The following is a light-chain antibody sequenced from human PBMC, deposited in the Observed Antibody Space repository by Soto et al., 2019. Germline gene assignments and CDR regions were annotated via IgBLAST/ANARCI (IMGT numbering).Light chain of an antibody. CDR3: PQSYSSPYT. Sequence: DIQMTQSPSSLSASVGDRVTITCRASQTISNYLNWYQQKSGKAPKVLIYGASRLQSGVPSRYSGSGVGTDFTLTIRGLQTEDFATYYCPQSYSSPYTFGPGTKVEIK. V-gene: IGKV1-39*01. J-gene: IGKJ3*01. CDR2: GAS. CDR1: QTISNY.